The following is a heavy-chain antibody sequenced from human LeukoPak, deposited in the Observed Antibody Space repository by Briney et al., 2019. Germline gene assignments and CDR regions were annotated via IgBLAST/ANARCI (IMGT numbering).Heavy chain of an antibody. CDR3: ARDTPGY. V-gene: IGHV3-7*01. Sequence: GGSLRLSCVASGFTFNSYWMSWVRQAPGKGLEWVANIKQDVNEKYYVDSVKGRFTISRDNAKNSLYLQMNSLRAEDTAVYYCARDTPGYWGQGTLVTVSS. D-gene: IGHD3-10*01. CDR2: IKQDVNEK. CDR1: GFTFNSYW. J-gene: IGHJ4*02.